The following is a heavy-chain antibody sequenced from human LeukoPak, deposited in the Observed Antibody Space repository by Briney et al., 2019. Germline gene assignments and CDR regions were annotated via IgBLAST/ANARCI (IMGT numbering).Heavy chain of an antibody. CDR1: GGSISSYY. J-gene: IGHJ6*03. V-gene: IGHV4-34*01. CDR2: INHSGST. CDR3: ARGHSYGPGEGYYYYYYMDV. Sequence: SETLSLTCTVSGGSISSYYWSWIRQPPGKGLEWIGEINHSGSTNYNPSLKSRVTISVDTSKNQFSLKLSSVTAADTAVYYCARGHSYGPGEGYYYYYYMDVWGKGTTVTVSS. D-gene: IGHD5-18*01.